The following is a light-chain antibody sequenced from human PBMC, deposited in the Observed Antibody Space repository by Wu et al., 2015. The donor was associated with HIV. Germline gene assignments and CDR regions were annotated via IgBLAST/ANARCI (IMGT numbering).Light chain of an antibody. CDR3: QQRSNWPLT. J-gene: IGKJ4*01. CDR2: DAS. CDR1: QSVSSY. V-gene: IGKV3-11*01. Sequence: EIVLTQSPATLSLSPGERATLSCRASQSVSSYLAWYQQKPGQAPRLLMYDASSRATGIPARFSGSGSGTDFTLTISSLEPEDFADYYCQQRSNWPLTFGGGTKVEIK.